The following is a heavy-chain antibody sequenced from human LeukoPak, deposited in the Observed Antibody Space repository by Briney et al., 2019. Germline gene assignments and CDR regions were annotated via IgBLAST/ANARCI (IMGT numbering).Heavy chain of an antibody. Sequence: GASGKVSCKASGYTFTGYYMHWVRQAPGQGLEWMGWINPNSGGTNYAQKFQGRVTRTRDTSISTAYMELSRLRSDDTAVYYCARSGDDSSFDYWGQGTLVSVSS. CDR3: ARSGDDSSFDY. J-gene: IGHJ4*02. CDR2: INPNSGGT. V-gene: IGHV1-2*02. D-gene: IGHD3-22*01. CDR1: GYTFTGYY.